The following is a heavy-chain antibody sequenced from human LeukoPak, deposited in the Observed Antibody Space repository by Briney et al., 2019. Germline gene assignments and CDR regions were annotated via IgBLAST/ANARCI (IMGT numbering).Heavy chain of an antibody. D-gene: IGHD3-22*01. V-gene: IGHV3-11*05. Sequence: GGSLRLSCAASGFTFSDYYMSWIRQAPGKGLEWVSYISSSSNYTNYADSVKGRFTISRDNAKNSLYLQMNSLRAEDTAVYYCARDLYDSSGYYCDYWGQGTLVTVSS. J-gene: IGHJ4*02. CDR2: ISSSSNYT. CDR1: GFTFSDYY. CDR3: ARDLYDSSGYYCDY.